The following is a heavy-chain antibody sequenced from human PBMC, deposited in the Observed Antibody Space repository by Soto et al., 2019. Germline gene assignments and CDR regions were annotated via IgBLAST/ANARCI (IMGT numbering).Heavy chain of an antibody. CDR1: GGSFSSYT. Sequence: QVQLVQSGAEVKKTGSSVKVSCKASGGSFSSYTISWVRQAPGQGLEWMGRIVPMVGRTIYAQKFQGRVAISADKSTTTDYMDLSNLASEDTAMYYCALDSGSDVFDIWGQGTLVTVSS. CDR2: IVPMVGRT. CDR3: ALDSGSDVFDI. J-gene: IGHJ3*02. V-gene: IGHV1-69*02. D-gene: IGHD3-10*01.